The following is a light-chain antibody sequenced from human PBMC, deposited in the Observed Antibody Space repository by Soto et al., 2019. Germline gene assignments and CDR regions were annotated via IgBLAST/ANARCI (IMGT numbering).Light chain of an antibody. CDR1: SSNIGNSGHY. CDR2: DNN. CDR3: ETWDSSLSAHV. J-gene: IGLJ2*01. V-gene: IGLV1-51*01. Sequence: QSVLTQPPSVSAAPGQTVTISCSGSSSNIGNSGHYVSWYQQLPGTAPKVLIYDNNQRPSGIPDRFSGSKSGTSATLDITGLQTGDEADYYCETWDSSLSAHVFGGGTKVTVL.